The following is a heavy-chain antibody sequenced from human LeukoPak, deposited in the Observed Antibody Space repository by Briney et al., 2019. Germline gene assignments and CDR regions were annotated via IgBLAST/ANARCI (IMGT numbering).Heavy chain of an antibody. CDR2: ISSNGGST. V-gene: IGHV3-64D*06. D-gene: IGHD3-10*01. CDR1: GFTFSSYA. J-gene: IGHJ4*02. Sequence: PGGSLRLSCSASGFTFSSYAMHWVRQAPGKGLEYVSAISSNGGSTYYADSVKGRFTISRDNSKNTLYLQMSSLRAEDTAVYYCVKDRRYYYGSGSYYNNYFDYWSQGTLVTVSS. CDR3: VKDRRYYYGSGSYYNNYFDY.